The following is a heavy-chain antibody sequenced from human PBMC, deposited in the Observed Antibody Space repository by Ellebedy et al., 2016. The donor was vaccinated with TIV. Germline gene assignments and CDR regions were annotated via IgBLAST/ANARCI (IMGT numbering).Heavy chain of an antibody. CDR2: IYPGDSDT. D-gene: IGHD7-27*01. Sequence: GESLKISXKGSGYDFDNFWIAWVRQTPGKGLEWMGIIYPGDSDTRYSPSFQGQVSLSVDRDIQTAYLQWSSLKAPDTAMYYCARHELGSNAAFDYWGQGTLVTVSS. CDR3: ARHELGSNAAFDY. V-gene: IGHV5-51*01. CDR1: GYDFDNFW. J-gene: IGHJ4*02.